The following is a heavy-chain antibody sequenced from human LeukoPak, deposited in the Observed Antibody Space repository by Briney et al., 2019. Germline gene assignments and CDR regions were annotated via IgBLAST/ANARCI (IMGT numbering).Heavy chain of an antibody. CDR3: AREPTSGQEPTSGRPLDY. D-gene: IGHD5-12*01. CDR1: GGSISGYF. CDR2: IYSSGSN. Sequence: SETLSLTCTVSGGSISGYFWSWIRQPAGKGLEWIGRIYSSGSNNYNPSLKSRVTMSLDTSKNHLSLNLSSVTAADTAVYYCAREPTSGQEPTSGRPLDYWGQGTLVTVSS. V-gene: IGHV4-4*07. J-gene: IGHJ4*02.